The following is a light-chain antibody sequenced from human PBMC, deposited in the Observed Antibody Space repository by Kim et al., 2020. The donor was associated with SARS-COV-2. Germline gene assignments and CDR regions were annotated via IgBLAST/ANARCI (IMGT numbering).Light chain of an antibody. CDR2: GAS. CDR3: QYYASSTWA. V-gene: IGKV3-20*01. CDR1: QSVDSSS. Sequence: CPGEGATLSCRASQSVDSSSVVWYQQKPGQAPRLLIYGASTRATGITDRFSGTGSGTDFTLTISRLELADVAVYYCQYYASSTWAFGQGTKVDIK. J-gene: IGKJ1*01.